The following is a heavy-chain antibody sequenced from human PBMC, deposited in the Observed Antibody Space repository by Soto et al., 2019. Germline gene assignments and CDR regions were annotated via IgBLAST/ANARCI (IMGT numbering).Heavy chain of an antibody. V-gene: IGHV3-30*18. J-gene: IGHJ5*02. CDR2: ISSDGSDK. D-gene: IGHD3-3*01. Sequence: PGGSLRLSFAASGFIFSDYGMHWVRQAPGKGLEWMAIISSDGSDKYYADSVKGRFTISRDNSKNTLYLQMNSLRAEDTAVYYCAKNHLPQSYYDLPWFDPWGQGTLVTVSS. CDR1: GFIFSDYG. CDR3: AKNHLPQSYYDLPWFDP.